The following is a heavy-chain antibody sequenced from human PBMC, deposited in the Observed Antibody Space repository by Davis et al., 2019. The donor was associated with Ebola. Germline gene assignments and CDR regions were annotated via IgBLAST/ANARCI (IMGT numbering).Heavy chain of an antibody. CDR2: INHSGTP. D-gene: IGHD6-19*01. Sequence: MPSETLSLTCAVYGGSFSGYYWSWIRQPPGKGLEWIGEINHSGTPNYNPSPKSRVTISVDTSKNQFSLKLSSVTAADTAVYYCARREVGGIAVFDYWGQGTLVTVSS. CDR3: ARREVGGIAVFDY. J-gene: IGHJ4*02. CDR1: GGSFSGYY. V-gene: IGHV4-34*01.